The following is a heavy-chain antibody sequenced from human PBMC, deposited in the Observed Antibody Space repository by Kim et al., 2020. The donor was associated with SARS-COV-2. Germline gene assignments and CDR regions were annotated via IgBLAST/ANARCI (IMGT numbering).Heavy chain of an antibody. Sequence: SETLSLTCAVYGGSFSGYYWSWIRQPPGKGLEWIGEINHSGSTNYNPSLKSRVTISVDTSKNQFSLKLSSVTAADTAVYYCARPVYGSGSGIDYWGQGTLVTVSS. V-gene: IGHV4-34*01. CDR1: GGSFSGYY. CDR2: INHSGST. D-gene: IGHD3-10*01. J-gene: IGHJ4*02. CDR3: ARPVYGSGSGIDY.